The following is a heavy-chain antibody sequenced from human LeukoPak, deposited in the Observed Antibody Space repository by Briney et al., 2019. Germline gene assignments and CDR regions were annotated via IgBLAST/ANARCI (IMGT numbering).Heavy chain of an antibody. D-gene: IGHD3-22*01. CDR2: ISSSSSYI. Sequence: GGSLRLSCAASGFTFSSYSMNWVRQAPGKGLEWVSFISSSSSYIYYADSVKGRFTISRDNAKNSLYLQMNSLRAEDTAVYYCARALYYYDSSGYYGHDYWGQGTLVTVSS. V-gene: IGHV3-21*01. J-gene: IGHJ4*02. CDR1: GFTFSSYS. CDR3: ARALYYYDSSGYYGHDY.